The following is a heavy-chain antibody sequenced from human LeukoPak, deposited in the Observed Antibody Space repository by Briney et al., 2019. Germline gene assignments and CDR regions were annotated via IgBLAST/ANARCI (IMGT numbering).Heavy chain of an antibody. CDR2: IIPIFGIA. D-gene: IGHD2-2*01. Sequence: ASVKVSCKASGGTFSSYAISWVRQAPGQGLEWMGRIIPIFGIANYAQKFQGRVTITADKSMSTAYMELSSLRSEDTAVYYCAREDHIVVVPAAKEVWFDPWGQGTLVTVSS. J-gene: IGHJ5*02. CDR1: GGTFSSYA. V-gene: IGHV1-69*04. CDR3: AREDHIVVVPAAKEVWFDP.